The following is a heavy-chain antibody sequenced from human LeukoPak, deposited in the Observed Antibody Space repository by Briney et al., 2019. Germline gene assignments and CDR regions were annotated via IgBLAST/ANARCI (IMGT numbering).Heavy chain of an antibody. CDR3: ARASLAAAVAY. D-gene: IGHD6-13*01. CDR1: GGSISSGDYY. J-gene: IGHJ4*02. CDR2: IYYSGST. V-gene: IGHV4-30-4*08. Sequence: PSQTLSLTCTVSGGSISSGDYYWSWIRQPPGKGLEWIGYIYYSGSTYYNPSLKSRVTISVDTSKNQFSLKLSSVTAADMAVYYCARASLAAAVAYWGQGTLVTVSS.